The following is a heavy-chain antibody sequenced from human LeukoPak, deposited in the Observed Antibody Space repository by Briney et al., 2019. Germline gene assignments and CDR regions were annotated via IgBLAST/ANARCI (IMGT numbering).Heavy chain of an antibody. D-gene: IGHD6-13*01. V-gene: IGHV4-31*03. CDR1: GGSISSGGYY. J-gene: IGHJ4*02. CDR3: ARASAAGTHLDY. Sequence: PSETLSLTCTVSGGSISSGGYYWSWIRLHPGKGLEWIGYICYSGSTYYNPSLKSRVTISVDTSKNQFSLKLSSVTAADTAVYYCARASAAGTHLDYWGQGTLVTVSS. CDR2: ICYSGST.